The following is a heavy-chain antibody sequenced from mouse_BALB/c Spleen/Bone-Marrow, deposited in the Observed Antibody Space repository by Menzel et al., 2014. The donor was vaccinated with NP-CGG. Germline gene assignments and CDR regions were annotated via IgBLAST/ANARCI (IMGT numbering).Heavy chain of an antibody. J-gene: IGHJ4*01. CDR1: GFTFSDYY. Sequence: EVKLMESGGGLVKPGGSLKLSCAASGFTFSDYYMYWVRQTPEKRLEWVATISDGGSYTYYPDSVKGRFTISRDNAKNNLYLQMSSLKPEDTAMYYCARYGSSPYAMDYWGQGTSVTVSS. CDR2: ISDGGSYT. D-gene: IGHD1-1*01. V-gene: IGHV5-4*02. CDR3: ARYGSSPYAMDY.